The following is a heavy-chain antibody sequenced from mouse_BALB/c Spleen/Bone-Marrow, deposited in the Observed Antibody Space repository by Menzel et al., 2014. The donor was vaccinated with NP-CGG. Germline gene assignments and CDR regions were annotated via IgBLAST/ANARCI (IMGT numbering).Heavy chain of an antibody. CDR1: GYAFSNYW. J-gene: IGHJ2*01. Sequence: QVQLKQSGADLVRPGASVKISCKASGYAFSNYWMNWVKQRPGQGLEWIGQIYPGDGDTNYNGKFKGKATLTADKSSSTACRQLSSLTSEDSAVYFWARCDGYSYYFDYWGQGTTLTVSS. D-gene: IGHD2-3*01. CDR2: IYPGDGDT. CDR3: ARCDGYSYYFDY. V-gene: IGHV1-80*01.